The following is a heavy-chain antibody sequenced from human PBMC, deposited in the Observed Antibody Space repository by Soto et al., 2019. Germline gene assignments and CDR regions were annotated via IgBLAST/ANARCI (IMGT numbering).Heavy chain of an antibody. CDR1: GFTFSSHL. Sequence: ESLRLTCAASGFTFSSHLMHWVRQAPVQGLEWVSGISGIGGGGSTFYTDSVKGRFTISRDNSKNTLYLQMSSLRVEDTAIYYCAQTWGSYREVFDYWGHGTLVTVSS. V-gene: IGHV3-23*01. D-gene: IGHD3-16*02. J-gene: IGHJ4*01. CDR3: AQTWGSYREVFDY. CDR2: ISGIGGGGST.